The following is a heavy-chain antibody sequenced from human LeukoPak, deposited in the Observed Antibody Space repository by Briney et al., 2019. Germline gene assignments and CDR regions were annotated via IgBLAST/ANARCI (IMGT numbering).Heavy chain of an antibody. J-gene: IGHJ4*02. CDR2: ISGSGSSP. CDR3: AKDRADSSGYYFGV. D-gene: IGHD3-22*01. V-gene: IGHV3-23*01. Sequence: GGSLRLSCAASGFTFSSYAMSWVRQAPGKGLEWVSAISGSGSSPYYANSVRGRFTISRDNSKNTLYLQMDSLRVDDTAVYYCAKDRADSSGYYFGVWGQGTLATVSS. CDR1: GFTFSSYA.